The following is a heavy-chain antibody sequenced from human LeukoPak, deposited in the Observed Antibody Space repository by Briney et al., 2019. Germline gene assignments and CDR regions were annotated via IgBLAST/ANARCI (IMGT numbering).Heavy chain of an antibody. CDR1: GFTVSSNY. J-gene: IGHJ6*02. D-gene: IGHD5-18*01. CDR3: AKDQAIGYSYGYYYYGMDV. V-gene: IGHV3-66*01. CDR2: IYSGGST. Sequence: GGSLRLSCAASGFTVSSNYMSWVRQAPGKGLEWVSVIYSGGSTYYADSVKGRFTISRDNSKNTLYLQMNSLRAEDTAVYYCAKDQAIGYSYGYYYYGMDVWGQGTTVTVSS.